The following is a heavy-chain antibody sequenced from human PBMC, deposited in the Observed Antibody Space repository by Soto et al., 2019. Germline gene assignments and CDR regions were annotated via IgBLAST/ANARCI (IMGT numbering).Heavy chain of an antibody. J-gene: IGHJ5*02. Sequence: QLQLQESGPGLVKPSETLSLTCSVSGGSISSYSWNWVRQPPGKRLEWIGRINLSGNTNYNPSLKSRVTISVDTSKNQFSLKLTSVAAADTAIYYCARRAVESSAYDSGNWFDPWGQGILITVSS. CDR1: GGSISSYS. CDR3: ARRAVESSAYDSGNWFDP. D-gene: IGHD5-12*01. CDR2: INLSGNT. V-gene: IGHV4-59*08.